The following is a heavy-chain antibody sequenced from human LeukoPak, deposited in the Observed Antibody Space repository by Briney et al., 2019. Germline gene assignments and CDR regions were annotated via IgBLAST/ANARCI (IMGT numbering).Heavy chain of an antibody. J-gene: IGHJ4*02. Sequence: ASVKVSCKASGYTFTSYDINWVRQATGQGLEWMGWMNPNSGNTGYAQKFQGRVTMTRDTSISTAYMELSRLRSDDTAVYYCARGRRILVEDTNAGDYFDYWGQGTLVTVSS. V-gene: IGHV1-8*01. D-gene: IGHD1-26*01. CDR3: ARGRRILVEDTNAGDYFDY. CDR1: GYTFTSYD. CDR2: MNPNSGNT.